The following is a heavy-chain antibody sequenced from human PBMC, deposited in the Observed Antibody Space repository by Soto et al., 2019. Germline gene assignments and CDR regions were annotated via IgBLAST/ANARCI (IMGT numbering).Heavy chain of an antibody. CDR1: GITFSDYG. Sequence: GGSLRLACAASGITFSDYGMHWVRQAPGKGLEWVAGVWKDGSNRYYVDSVKGRFTISRDNSKNTLYLQMNSLRDEDTAVYYCAKVPRGSDFGYYNFWGQGTLVTVSS. CDR2: VWKDGSNR. CDR3: AKVPRGSDFGYYNF. J-gene: IGHJ4*02. V-gene: IGHV3-30*02. D-gene: IGHD3-9*01.